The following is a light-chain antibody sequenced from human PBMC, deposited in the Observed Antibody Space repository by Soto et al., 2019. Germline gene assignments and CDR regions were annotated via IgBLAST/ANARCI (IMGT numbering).Light chain of an antibody. V-gene: IGKV1-27*01. CDR1: QGISNY. Sequence: DIQMTQSPSSLSASVGDRVTITCRASQGISNYLAWYQQKPGKVPKLLIYAASTLQSGVPSRFSGSGSGTDFTLPISSLQPEDVATYYCQKYNSAPRGVTFGPGTKVDIK. J-gene: IGKJ3*01. CDR2: AAS. CDR3: QKYNSAPRGVT.